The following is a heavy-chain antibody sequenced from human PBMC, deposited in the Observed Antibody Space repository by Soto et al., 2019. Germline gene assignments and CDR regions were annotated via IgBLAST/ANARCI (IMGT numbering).Heavy chain of an antibody. J-gene: IGHJ1*01. V-gene: IGHV3-33*01. CDR2: IWYDGSNK. D-gene: IGHD2-15*01. CDR3: ARDTGYCSGGSCYWGPKYFQH. Sequence: GGSLRLSCAASGFTFSSYGMHWVRQAPGKGLEWVAVIWYDGSNKYYADSVKGRFTISRDNSKNTLYLQMNSLRAEDTAVYYCARDTGYCSGGSCYWGPKYFQHWGQGTLVTVSS. CDR1: GFTFSSYG.